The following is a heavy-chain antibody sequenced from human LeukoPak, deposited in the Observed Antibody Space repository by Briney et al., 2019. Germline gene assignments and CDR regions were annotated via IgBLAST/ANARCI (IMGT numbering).Heavy chain of an antibody. V-gene: IGHV4-59*01. CDR3: ARDVGATTSYFDY. J-gene: IGHJ4*02. CDR2: IYYTGST. Sequence: SETLSLTRSVSGGSISSSHWNWIRQPPGKGLEWIGYIYYTGSTNYNPSLKSRVTISLDTSKNQFSLRLSSVTAADTAVYYCARDVGATTSYFDYWGQGTLVTVSS. CDR1: GGSISSSH. D-gene: IGHD1-26*01.